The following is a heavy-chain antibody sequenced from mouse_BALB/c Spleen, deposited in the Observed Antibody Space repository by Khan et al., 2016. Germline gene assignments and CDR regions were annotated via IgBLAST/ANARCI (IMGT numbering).Heavy chain of an antibody. D-gene: IGHD2-2*01. V-gene: IGHV2-9*02. J-gene: IGHJ2*01. CDR3: ARERDYGYDVGFGY. Sequence: QVQLQQSGPGLVAPSQSLSITCTVSGFSLTSYGVHWVRQPPGKGLEWLGVIGAGGSTNYNSALMSRLSISKDNSKSQVFLKMNGLQTDDTAMFYCARERDYGYDVGFGYWGQGTTLTVSS. CDR1: GFSLTSYG. CDR2: IGAGGST.